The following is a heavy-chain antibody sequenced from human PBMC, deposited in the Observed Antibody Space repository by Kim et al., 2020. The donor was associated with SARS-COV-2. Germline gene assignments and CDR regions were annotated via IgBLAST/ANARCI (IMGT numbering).Heavy chain of an antibody. D-gene: IGHD6-13*01. CDR3: ARDLSVVAAAGLDY. J-gene: IGHJ4*02. V-gene: IGHV4-39*07. CDR2: IYYSGST. Sequence: SETLSLTCTVSGGSISSSSYYWGWIRQPPGKGLECIGSIYYSGSTYYNPSLKSRVTISVDTSKNQFSLKLSSVTAADTAVYYCARDLSVVAAAGLDYWGQGTLVTVSS. CDR1: GGSISSSSYY.